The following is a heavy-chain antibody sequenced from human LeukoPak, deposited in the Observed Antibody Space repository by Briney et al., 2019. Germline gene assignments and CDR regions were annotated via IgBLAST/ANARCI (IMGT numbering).Heavy chain of an antibody. V-gene: IGHV3-23*01. CDR1: GFTFSSYA. CDR2: ISGSGGDT. CDR3: ARDAPQVPAAGVLAS. D-gene: IGHD6-13*01. Sequence: GGSLRLSCVASGFTFSSYAMSWVRQAPGKGLQWVSAISGSGGDTYDSDSVKGRFTISRDISKNTLYLQMDGLRNEDTAMYYCARDAPQVPAAGVLASWGQGTLVIVSS. J-gene: IGHJ5*02.